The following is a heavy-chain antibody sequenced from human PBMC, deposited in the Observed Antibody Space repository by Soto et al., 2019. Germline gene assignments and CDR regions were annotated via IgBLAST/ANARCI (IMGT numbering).Heavy chain of an antibody. D-gene: IGHD5-18*01. CDR1: GVSFSSYY. CDR3: ARSLYSYGARFDY. J-gene: IGHJ4*02. V-gene: IGHV4-59*01. Sequence: SETLSLTCTVSGVSFSSYYWSWIRQPPGKGLEWIGYIYYSGSTNYNPSLKSQVTISVDTSKNQFALKLSSVTVAYTAVYYCARSLYSYGARFDYWGQGTLVTVSS. CDR2: IYYSGST.